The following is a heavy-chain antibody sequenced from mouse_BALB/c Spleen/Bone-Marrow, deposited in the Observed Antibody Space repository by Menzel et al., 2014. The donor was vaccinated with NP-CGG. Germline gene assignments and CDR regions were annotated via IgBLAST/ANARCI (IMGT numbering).Heavy chain of an antibody. CDR3: ARSIYDGYSEAMDY. D-gene: IGHD2-3*01. CDR1: GYAFTNYL. J-gene: IGHJ4*01. V-gene: IGHV1-54*03. Sequence: QVQLQQSGAELVRPGTSVKVSCKASGYAFTNYLIERVKQRPGQGLEGIGVINPGSGGNNYNEKFKGKATLTADKSSSTAYMQLSSLTSDDSAVYFCARSIYDGYSEAMDYWGQGTSVTVSS. CDR2: INPGSGGN.